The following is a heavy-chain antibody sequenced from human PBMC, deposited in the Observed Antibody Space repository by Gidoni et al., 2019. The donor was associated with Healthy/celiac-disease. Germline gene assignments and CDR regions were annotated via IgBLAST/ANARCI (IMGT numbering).Heavy chain of an antibody. Sequence: QVQLVESGGGVVQPGRSLRLSCAASGFTFSSYGMHWVRQAPGKGLEWVAVIWYDGSNKYYADSVKGRFTSSRDNSKNTLYLQMNSLRAEDTAVYYCAREAGPFDYWGQGTLVTVSS. CDR1: GFTFSSYG. J-gene: IGHJ4*02. CDR3: AREAGPFDY. V-gene: IGHV3-33*01. CDR2: IWYDGSNK.